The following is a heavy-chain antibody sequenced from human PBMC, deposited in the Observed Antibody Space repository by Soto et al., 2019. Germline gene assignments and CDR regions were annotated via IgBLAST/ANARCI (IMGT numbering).Heavy chain of an antibody. D-gene: IGHD1-26*01. Sequence: GGSLRLSCAASGFTFSSYAMSWVRQAPGKGLEWVSAISGSGGSTYYADSVKGRFTISRDNSKNTLYLQMNSLRAEDTAVYYCASLEWELLRALDAFDIWGQGTMVTVS. J-gene: IGHJ3*02. CDR1: GFTFSSYA. CDR3: ASLEWELLRALDAFDI. CDR2: ISGSGGST. V-gene: IGHV3-23*01.